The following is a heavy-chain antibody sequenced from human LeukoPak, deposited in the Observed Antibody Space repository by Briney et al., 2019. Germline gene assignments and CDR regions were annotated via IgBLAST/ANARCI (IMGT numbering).Heavy chain of an antibody. J-gene: IGHJ6*02. CDR2: IYYSGST. CDR1: GGSVRSGSYY. V-gene: IGHV4-61*01. Sequence: PSEPLSLTCTVCGGSVRSGSYYWSWIRQPPGKGLEWIGYIYYSGSTNYSPSLKSRVTISVDTSKNQFSLKLSSVTAADTAVYYCARDRQYYDFWSGYPAGYYYGMDVWGQGTTVTVSS. CDR3: ARDRQYYDFWSGYPAGYYYGMDV. D-gene: IGHD3-3*01.